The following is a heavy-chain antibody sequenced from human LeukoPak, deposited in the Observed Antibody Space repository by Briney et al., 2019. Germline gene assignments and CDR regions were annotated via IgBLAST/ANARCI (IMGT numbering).Heavy chain of an antibody. CDR3: GRGYAYYYYGMDV. J-gene: IGHJ6*02. Sequence: GASVKVSCKASGGTFTSYAISWVRQAPGQGLEWMGGIIPIFGTANYAQKFQGRVTITADESTSTAYMELSSLRSEDTAVYYCGRGYAYYYYGMDVWGQGTTVTVSS. CDR2: IIPIFGTA. D-gene: IGHD5-12*01. V-gene: IGHV1-69*01. CDR1: GGTFTSYA.